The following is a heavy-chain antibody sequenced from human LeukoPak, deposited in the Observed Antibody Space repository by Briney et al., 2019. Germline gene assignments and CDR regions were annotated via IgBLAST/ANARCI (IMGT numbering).Heavy chain of an antibody. CDR2: ISGSGGST. CDR1: GFTFSSYA. Sequence: AGGSLRLSCAASGFTFSSYAMSWVRQAPGKGLEWVSAISGSGGSTYYADSVKGRFTISRDNSKNTLYLQMNSLRAEDTAVYYCAKSSAPRITIFGVVSYYFDYWGQGTLVTVSS. CDR3: AKSSAPRITIFGVVSYYFDY. V-gene: IGHV3-23*01. D-gene: IGHD3-3*01. J-gene: IGHJ4*02.